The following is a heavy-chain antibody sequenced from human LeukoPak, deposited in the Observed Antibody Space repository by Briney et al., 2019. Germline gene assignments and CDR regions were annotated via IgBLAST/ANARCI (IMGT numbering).Heavy chain of an antibody. CDR3: AREGYYDSSGYYLAYYFDY. J-gene: IGHJ4*02. Sequence: SGGSLRLSCAASGFTFSSYAMHWVRQAPGKGLEWVAVISYDGSNKYYADSVKGRFTISRDNSKNTLYLQMNSLRAEDPAVYYCAREGYYDSSGYYLAYYFDYWGQGTLVTVSS. D-gene: IGHD3-22*01. CDR1: GFTFSSYA. V-gene: IGHV3-30-3*01. CDR2: ISYDGSNK.